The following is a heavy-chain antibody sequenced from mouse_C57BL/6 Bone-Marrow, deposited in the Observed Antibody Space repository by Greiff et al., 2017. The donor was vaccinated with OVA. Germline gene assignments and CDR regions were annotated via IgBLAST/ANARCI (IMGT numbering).Heavy chain of an antibody. Sequence: EVKLEESGEGLVKPGGSLKLSCAASGFTFSSYAMSWVRQTPEKRLEWVAYISSGGDYIYYADTVKGRFTISRDNARNTLYLQMSSLKSEDTAMYYCTRVKKLDYFDYWGQGTTLTVSS. CDR2: ISSGGDYI. V-gene: IGHV5-9-1*02. CDR3: TRVKKLDYFDY. J-gene: IGHJ2*01. CDR1: GFTFSSYA.